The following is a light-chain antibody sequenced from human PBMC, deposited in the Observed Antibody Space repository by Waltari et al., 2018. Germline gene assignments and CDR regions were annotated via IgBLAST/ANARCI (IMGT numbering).Light chain of an antibody. Sequence: DIVMTQSPDSLAVSLGERATINCKSSQSVFYSSNNRNYLGWYQHKAGQPPKLLIYWASTRESGVPDRFSGSESGTDFTLTSSNLQAEDVAVYYCQQYYATPRTFGQGTKVAIK. CDR2: WAS. J-gene: IGKJ1*01. CDR3: QQYYATPRT. CDR1: QSVFYSSNNRNY. V-gene: IGKV4-1*01.